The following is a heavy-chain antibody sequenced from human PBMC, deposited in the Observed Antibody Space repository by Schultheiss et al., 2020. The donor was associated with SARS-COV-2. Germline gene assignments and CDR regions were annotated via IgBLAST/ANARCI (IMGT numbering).Heavy chain of an antibody. J-gene: IGHJ6*02. CDR3: ARYSDGAGMDV. CDR1: GGSISSGGYY. Sequence: SQTLSLTCTVSGGSISSGGYYWSWIRQHPGKGLEWIGYIYYSGSTNYNPSLKSRVTISVDTSKNQFSLKLSSVTAADTAVYYCARYSDGAGMDVWGQGTTVTVSS. CDR2: IYYSGST. D-gene: IGHD6-13*01. V-gene: IGHV4-61*08.